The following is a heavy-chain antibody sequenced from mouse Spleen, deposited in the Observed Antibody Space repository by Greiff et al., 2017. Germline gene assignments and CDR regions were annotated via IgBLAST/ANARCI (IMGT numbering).Heavy chain of an antibody. Sequence: EVHLVESGGGLVKPGGSLKLSCAASGFTFSSYTMSWVRQTPAKRLEWVATISSGGGNTYYPDSVKGRFTISRDNARNTLYLQMSSLRSEDTAMYYCARQGYGDPTEVFDVWGAGTTVTVSS. D-gene: IGHD2-13*01. J-gene: IGHJ1*01. V-gene: IGHV5-9*04. CDR3: ARQGYGDPTEVFDV. CDR1: GFTFSSYT. CDR2: ISSGGGNT.